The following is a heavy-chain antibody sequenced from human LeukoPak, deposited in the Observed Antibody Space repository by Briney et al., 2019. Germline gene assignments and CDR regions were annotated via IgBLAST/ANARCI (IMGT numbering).Heavy chain of an antibody. V-gene: IGHV3-7*03. CDR1: GFTFSTYW. D-gene: IGHD2-2*01. Sequence: GGSLRLSCAASGFTFSTYWMGWVRQAPGKGLEWVANIKQDGSEKYYVDSVKGRFTISRDNAKNSLYLQMNSLRAEDTAVYYCARVVGDVYFDYWGQGTLVTVSS. CDR2: IKQDGSEK. CDR3: ARVVGDVYFDY. J-gene: IGHJ4*02.